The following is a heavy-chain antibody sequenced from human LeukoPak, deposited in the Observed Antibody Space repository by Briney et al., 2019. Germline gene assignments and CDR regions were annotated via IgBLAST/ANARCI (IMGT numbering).Heavy chain of an antibody. CDR3: AQGGYFAFDF. V-gene: IGHV3-23*01. CDR1: GFTFSTYD. Sequence: PGGSLRLSCVASGFTFSTYDMQWVRQAPGKGLEWVSGINRSGRTYYTDSVKGRFTISRDNSKSTLYLEMNSLRAEHTAVYYCAQGGYFAFDFWGQGTMVTVSS. J-gene: IGHJ3*01. D-gene: IGHD2-2*03. CDR2: INRSGRT.